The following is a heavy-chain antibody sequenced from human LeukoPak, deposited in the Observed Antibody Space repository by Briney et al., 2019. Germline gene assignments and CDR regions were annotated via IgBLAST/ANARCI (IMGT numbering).Heavy chain of an antibody. D-gene: IGHD3-10*01. Sequence: GGSLSLSCAASGFTFSSYSMSWVRQAPGKGLEWVSAISGSGGSTYYADSVKGRFTISRDNSKNTLYLQMNSLRAEDTAVYYCAKVKAVLLWFGEIEAFDYWGQGTLVTVSS. V-gene: IGHV3-23*01. CDR3: AKVKAVLLWFGEIEAFDY. CDR1: GFTFSSYS. J-gene: IGHJ4*02. CDR2: ISGSGGST.